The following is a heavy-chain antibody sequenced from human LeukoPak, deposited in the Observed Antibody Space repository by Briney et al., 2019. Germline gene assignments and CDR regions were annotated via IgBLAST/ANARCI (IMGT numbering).Heavy chain of an antibody. Sequence: GRSLRLSCAASGFTFSSYGMHWVRQAPGKGLEWVAVISYDGSNKYYADSVKGRFTISRDNSKNTLYLQMNSLRAEDTAVYYCAKGEGYCTNGVCYSGPYYYYYYGMDVWGQGTTVTVSS. D-gene: IGHD2-8*01. CDR1: GFTFSSYG. CDR3: AKGEGYCTNGVCYSGPYYYYYYGMDV. CDR2: ISYDGSNK. J-gene: IGHJ6*02. V-gene: IGHV3-30*18.